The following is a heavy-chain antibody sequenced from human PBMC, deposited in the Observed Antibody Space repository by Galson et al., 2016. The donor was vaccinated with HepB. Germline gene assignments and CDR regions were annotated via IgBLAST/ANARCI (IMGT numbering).Heavy chain of an antibody. J-gene: IGHJ4*02. D-gene: IGHD3-16*01. CDR2: ITSSSDTM. Sequence: SLRLSCAASGFTFSFSAYGMNWARQAPGKGLEWIAWITSSSDTMYYADSVKGRFTISRDNAKNSLYLEMNSLRDEDTAVYYCARDDYFRLGYWGQGTLVTVSS. V-gene: IGHV3-48*02. CDR1: GFTFSFSAYG. CDR3: ARDDYFRLGY.